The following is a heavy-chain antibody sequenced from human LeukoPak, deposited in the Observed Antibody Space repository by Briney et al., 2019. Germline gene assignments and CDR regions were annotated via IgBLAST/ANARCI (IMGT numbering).Heavy chain of an antibody. CDR1: GFTFSNYE. CDR3: ARGAYTHFDY. D-gene: IGHD3-16*01. J-gene: IGHJ4*02. V-gene: IGHV3-13*04. CDR2: IGTAGDT. Sequence: GGSRRPSCAASGFTFSNYELHWVRQATGKGLEWVSAIGTAGDTYYQGSVRGRFTMSRENAKNSLYLQMNSLTAGDTAAYYCARGAYTHFDYWGRGTVDPVSS.